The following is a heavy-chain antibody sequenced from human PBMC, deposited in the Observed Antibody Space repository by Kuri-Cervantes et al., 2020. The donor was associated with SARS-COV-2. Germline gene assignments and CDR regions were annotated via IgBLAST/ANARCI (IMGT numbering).Heavy chain of an antibody. D-gene: IGHD2-2*02. V-gene: IGHV4-59*01. J-gene: IGHJ3*02. CDR1: GGSITDYD. CDR3: ARDRCSVTNCYTGDVFDI. CDR2: FYYSGRT. Sequence: SETLSLTCTVSGGSITDYDWSWLRQSPGKGLEWIGYFYYSGRTNYNPSLEGRVTISVDTSKSQVSLRLTSVTAADTAVYFCARDRCSVTNCYTGDVFDIWGQGRMVTVSS.